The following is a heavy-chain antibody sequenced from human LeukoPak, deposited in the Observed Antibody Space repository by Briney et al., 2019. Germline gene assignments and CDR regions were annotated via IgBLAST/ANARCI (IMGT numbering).Heavy chain of an antibody. V-gene: IGHV3-23*01. CDR1: GFTFNNYA. CDR2: IGGSGSRI. CDR3: AKDGSWGDYYFYFYMDV. D-gene: IGHD3-16*01. Sequence: GGSLRLSCAASGFTFNNYAMTWVRQAPGKGLEWVSCIGGSGSRIYYADSVKGRFTISRDNSRNTLFLRMNSLRAEDTAVYYCAKDGSWGDYYFYFYMDVWGKGTTVTVSS. J-gene: IGHJ6*03.